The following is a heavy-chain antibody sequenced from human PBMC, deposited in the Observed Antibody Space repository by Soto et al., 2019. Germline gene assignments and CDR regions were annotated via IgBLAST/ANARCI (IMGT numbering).Heavy chain of an antibody. Sequence: PSDTLSLTCTVSGGSISSGDYYWSWIRQPPGKGLEWIGYIYYSGSTYYNPSLKSRVTISVDTSKNQFSLKLSSVTAADTAVYYCARDRQWLTRLDVWGQGTTVTVSS. J-gene: IGHJ6*02. CDR3: ARDRQWLTRLDV. CDR2: IYYSGST. D-gene: IGHD6-19*01. CDR1: GGSISSGDYY. V-gene: IGHV4-30-4*02.